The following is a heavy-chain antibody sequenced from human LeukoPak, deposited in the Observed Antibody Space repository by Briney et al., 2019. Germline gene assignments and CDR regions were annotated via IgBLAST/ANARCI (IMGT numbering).Heavy chain of an antibody. CDR2: FYNSGSS. CDR3: TRGAGWLIDY. D-gene: IGHD3-16*01. V-gene: IGHV4-59*01. CDR1: GGSISDYY. Sequence: PSETLSLTCTVSGGSISDYYRGWIRQSPGKGLEWIGYFYNSGSSTYNPSLKSRVTISVDTSKEQFSLKVNSVTAADTAVYYCTRGAGWLIDYWGQGILVTVSS. J-gene: IGHJ4*02.